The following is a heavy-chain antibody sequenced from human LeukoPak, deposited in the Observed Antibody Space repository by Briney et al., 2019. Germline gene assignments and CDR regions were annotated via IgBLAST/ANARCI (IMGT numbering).Heavy chain of an antibody. J-gene: IGHJ4*02. CDR1: GFTFSTYA. V-gene: IGHV3-23*01. CDR3: AKDAKRNYDFWDRFDY. D-gene: IGHD3-3*01. Sequence: GGSLTLSCAASGFTFSTYAMSGVRQAPGKGPDWVSAISGSGGTTYYADSVKGRFTISRDNSKNTLYLQMTSLRVEDTALYYCAKDAKRNYDFWDRFDYWGQGALVTVSS. CDR2: ISGSGGTT.